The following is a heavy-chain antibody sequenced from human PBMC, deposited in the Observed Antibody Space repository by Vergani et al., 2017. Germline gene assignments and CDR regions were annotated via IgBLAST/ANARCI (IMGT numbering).Heavy chain of an antibody. CDR2: IGTAGDT. D-gene: IGHD4-17*01. CDR1: GFTFSSYD. J-gene: IGHJ4*02. Sequence: EVQLLESGGGLVQPGGSLRLSCAASGFTFSSYDMHWVRQATGKGLEWVSAIGTAGDTYYPGSVKGRFTISRENAKNSLYLQMNSLRAGDTAVYYCARGADDYGDYGLDYWGEGTLVTVSS. CDR3: ARGADDYGDYGLDY. V-gene: IGHV3-13*01.